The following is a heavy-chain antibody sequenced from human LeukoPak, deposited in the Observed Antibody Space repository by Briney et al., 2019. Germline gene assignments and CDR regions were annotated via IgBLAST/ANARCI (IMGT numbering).Heavy chain of an antibody. CDR3: AKRTTTFDY. V-gene: IGHV3-23*01. J-gene: IGHJ4*02. Sequence: GGSLRLSCVASGFTFSSYAVSWVRQAPGKGLEWVSAISDRTYYADAVKGRFTISRDNSKNTLYLQMNSLRAEDTAVYYCAKRTTTFDYWGQGTLVTVSS. CDR2: ISDRT. D-gene: IGHD2/OR15-2a*01. CDR1: GFTFSSYA.